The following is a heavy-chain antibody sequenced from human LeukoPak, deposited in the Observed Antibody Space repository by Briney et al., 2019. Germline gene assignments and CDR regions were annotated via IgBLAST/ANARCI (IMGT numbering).Heavy chain of an antibody. CDR2: IYDSGSGI. V-gene: IGHV3-48*03. CDR3: AREELNCGGDCFQH. Sequence: PGGSLRLSCAASGFTFSSFEMNWVRQAPGRGLEWVSFIYDSGSGIYYAESVRGRFTVSRDNAQNSLYLQMNSLRVEDTAVYYCAREELNCGGDCFQHWGQGTLVTVSS. CDR1: GFTFSSFE. D-gene: IGHD2-21*02. J-gene: IGHJ4*02.